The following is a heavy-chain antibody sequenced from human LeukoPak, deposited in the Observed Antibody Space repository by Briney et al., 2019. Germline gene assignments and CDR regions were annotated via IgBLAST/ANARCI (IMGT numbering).Heavy chain of an antibody. J-gene: IGHJ4*02. CDR3: ATDGRGRTNDY. D-gene: IGHD3-16*01. V-gene: IGHV3-21*03. CDR2: ISSSSSYI. CDR1: GFTFSSYS. Sequence: GGSLRLSCAASGFTFSSYSMNWVRQAPGKGLEWVSSISSSSSYIYYADSVKGRFTISRDNAKNSLYLQMNSLKTEDTAVYYCATDGRGRTNDYWGQGTLVTVSS.